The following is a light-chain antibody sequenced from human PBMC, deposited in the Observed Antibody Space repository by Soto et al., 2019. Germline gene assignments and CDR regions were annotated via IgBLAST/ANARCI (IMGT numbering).Light chain of an antibody. CDR2: HVT. Sequence: QSALTQPASVSGSPGQSITISCTGTSSDIGHYDYVSWYQQHPGKAPKLMIYHVTYRPSGVSNRYSGSKSGNSASLTISGLQADDEADYYCCSLTTSHTYVFGTATNVTVL. J-gene: IGLJ1*01. V-gene: IGLV2-14*03. CDR3: CSLTTSHTYV. CDR1: SSDIGHYDY.